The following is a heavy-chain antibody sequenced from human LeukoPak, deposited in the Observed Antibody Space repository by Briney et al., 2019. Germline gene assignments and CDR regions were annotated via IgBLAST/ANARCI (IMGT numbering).Heavy chain of an antibody. CDR3: ARDYADYVGFFFFDH. J-gene: IGHJ4*02. CDR2: ISDSGGST. CDR1: GFAFTNYA. V-gene: IGHV3-23*01. D-gene: IGHD4-17*01. Sequence: GGSLRLSCAASGFAFTNYAMNWVRLAPGKGLEWVSSISDSGGSTYYADSAKGRFTISRDNSKNTLYLQMDSLRAEDTAVYYCARDYADYVGFFFFDHWGQGTPVTVSS.